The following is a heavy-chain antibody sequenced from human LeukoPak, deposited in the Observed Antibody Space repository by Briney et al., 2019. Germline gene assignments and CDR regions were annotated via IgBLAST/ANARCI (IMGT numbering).Heavy chain of an antibody. CDR2: IIPIFGTA. J-gene: IGHJ4*02. Sequence: SVKVSCKASGGTFSSYAISWVRQAPGQGLEWMGGIIPIFGTANYAQKFQGRVTITADESTSTAYMELSSLRSEDTAAYYCARDTSAIVATGDGGWGQGTLVTVSS. CDR1: GGTFSSYA. D-gene: IGHD5-12*01. V-gene: IGHV1-69*13. CDR3: ARDTSAIVATGDGG.